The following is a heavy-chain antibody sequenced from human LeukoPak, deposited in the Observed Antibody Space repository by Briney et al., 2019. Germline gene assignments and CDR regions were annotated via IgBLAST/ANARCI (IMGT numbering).Heavy chain of an antibody. Sequence: ASVKVSCKASGYTFTSYAMHWVRQAPGQRLEWMGWINAGNGNTKYSQKFQGRGTITRDTSARPAYMELSSLRSEDTAVYYCARDSRNDYGDYSGFDPWGQGTLVTVSS. D-gene: IGHD4-17*01. CDR3: ARDSRNDYGDYSGFDP. CDR2: INAGNGNT. CDR1: GYTFTSYA. J-gene: IGHJ5*02. V-gene: IGHV1-3*01.